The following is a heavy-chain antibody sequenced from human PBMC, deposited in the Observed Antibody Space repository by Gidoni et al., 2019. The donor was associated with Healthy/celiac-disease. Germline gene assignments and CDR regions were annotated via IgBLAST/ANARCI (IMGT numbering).Heavy chain of an antibody. CDR3: ARGSGSYYGGAFDY. D-gene: IGHD1-26*01. J-gene: IGHJ4*02. CDR1: GSTFTSYG. V-gene: IGHV1-18*01. CDR2: ISAYNGNT. Sequence: VPPVQSGAQVKKPGASVNVSCKSSGSTFTSYGISWVRQAPGQGLEWMGWISAYNGNTNYAQKLQGRGTMTTDTSTSTAYMELRSRRSDDTAVYYCARGSGSYYGGAFDYWGQGTLVTVSS.